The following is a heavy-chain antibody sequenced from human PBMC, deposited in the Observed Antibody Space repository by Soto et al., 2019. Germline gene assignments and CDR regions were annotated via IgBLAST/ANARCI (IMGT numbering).Heavy chain of an antibody. CDR3: ARLGGYVSVGYYDLWDS. V-gene: IGHV4-39*01. Sequence: QLQLQESGPGLVKPSETLSLTCRVSDGSMNSDSSYWGWIRQPPGKGLEWIGVINHSGSTYHNLSLKGRVTMSVDASRNQFSLKLTSMTAADTAVYYCARLGGYVSVGYYDLWDSWGQGTLVNVSS. D-gene: IGHD3-22*01. J-gene: IGHJ4*02. CDR2: INHSGST. CDR1: DGSMNSDSSY.